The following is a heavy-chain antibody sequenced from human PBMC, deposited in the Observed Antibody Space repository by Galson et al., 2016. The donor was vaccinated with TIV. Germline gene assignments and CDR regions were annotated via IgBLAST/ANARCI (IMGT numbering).Heavy chain of an antibody. CDR3: AREGDYYYDNRAGGYYGGGMDV. J-gene: IGHJ6*02. D-gene: IGHD3-22*01. CDR2: IYTSGST. Sequence: TLSLTCTVSGDPFSSGSFYWSWIRQPAGKGLEWIGRIYTSGSTKYNPSLKSRVSITKNTSKKQFPLKLHSVTAAATAVYYCAREGDYYYDNRAGGYYGGGMDVCGQGTTVTVSS. CDR1: GDPFSSGSFY. V-gene: IGHV4-61*02.